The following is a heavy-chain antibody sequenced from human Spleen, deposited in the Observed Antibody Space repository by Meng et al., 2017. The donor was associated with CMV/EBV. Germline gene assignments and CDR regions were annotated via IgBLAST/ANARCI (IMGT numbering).Heavy chain of an antibody. D-gene: IGHD5-18*01. CDR3: ARCGWAMGYYFYVMDV. Sequence: SVNVSYKASGGTFSSYAITWVRQAPGQGLEWMGGIIPILGIANYAQKFQDRVTITADNSKSSAYMELSGLRSEDTAVYYCARCGWAMGYYFYVMDVWGQGTTVTVSS. CDR2: IIPILGIA. V-gene: IGHV1-69*10. J-gene: IGHJ6*02. CDR1: GGTFSSYA.